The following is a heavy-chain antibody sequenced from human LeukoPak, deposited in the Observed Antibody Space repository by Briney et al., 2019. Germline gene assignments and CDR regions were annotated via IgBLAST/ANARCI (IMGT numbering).Heavy chain of an antibody. Sequence: SETLSLTCTVSGGSVTYTNYYWGWIRQPPGKGLQWIGVIYYNGKTYYNPSLKSRVTVAVDTSKNQFSLKLSSVTAADTAVYYCARRGSSTGTTRVPLYYFDYWGQGTLVTVSS. CDR1: GGSVTYTNYY. D-gene: IGHD1-7*01. J-gene: IGHJ4*02. CDR2: IYYNGKT. CDR3: ARRGSSTGTTRVPLYYFDY. V-gene: IGHV4-39*01.